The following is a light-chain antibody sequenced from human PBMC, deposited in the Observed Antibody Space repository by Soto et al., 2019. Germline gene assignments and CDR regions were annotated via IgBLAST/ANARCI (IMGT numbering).Light chain of an antibody. CDR1: SSDVGSYNL. CDR3: CSYAGSSTVV. Sequence: QSVLTQPASVSGSPGQSITISCTGTSSDVGSYNLVSWYQQHPGKAPKLMIYEGSKRPSGVSNRFSGSKSGNTASLTISGLQAEDEADYYCCSYAGSSTVVFGGGPTVTVL. J-gene: IGLJ2*01. V-gene: IGLV2-23*01. CDR2: EGS.